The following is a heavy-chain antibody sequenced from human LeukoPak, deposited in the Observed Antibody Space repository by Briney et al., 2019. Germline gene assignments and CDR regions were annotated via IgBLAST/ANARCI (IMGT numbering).Heavy chain of an antibody. J-gene: IGHJ6*02. CDR3: SRTLYSTKMYGMGV. Sequence: PGGSLRLSCTASGFTFADFALNWVRQAPGRGLEWVGFISSTDYGGTTEYAASVKGRFVISRDDSKSIVYLQMNSLRPEDTAEYYCSRTLYSTKMYGMGVRGQGTAVTVSS. CDR2: ISSTDYGGTT. D-gene: IGHD2-2*01. CDR1: GFTFADFA. V-gene: IGHV3-49*04.